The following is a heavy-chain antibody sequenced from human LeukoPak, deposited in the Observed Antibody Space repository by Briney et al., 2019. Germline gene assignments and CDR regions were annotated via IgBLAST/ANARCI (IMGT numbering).Heavy chain of an antibody. D-gene: IGHD2-8*01. J-gene: IGHJ3*02. CDR3: ARVLGCTNGVCHDAFDI. CDR2: IKEDGGEK. CDR1: GFTFSDHY. V-gene: IGHV3-7*01. Sequence: GGSLRLSCAASGFTFSDHYMDWVRQAPGKGLEWVANIKEDGGEKFHVDSVKGRFTISRDNAKKSLYLQMNSLRAEDTAVYFCARVLGCTNGVCHDAFDIWGQGTVVTVSS.